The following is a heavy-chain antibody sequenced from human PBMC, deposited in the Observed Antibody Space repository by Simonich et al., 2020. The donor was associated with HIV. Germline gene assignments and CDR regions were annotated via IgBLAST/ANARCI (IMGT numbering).Heavy chain of an antibody. CDR3: ARRHPTTVTTPYFDY. J-gene: IGHJ4*02. CDR2: INHRGST. D-gene: IGHD4-17*01. CDR1: GGSFSGYY. Sequence: QVQLQQWGAGLLKPSETLSLTCAVYGGSFSGYYWSWIRQLPGKGLEGIGEINHRGSTNYNPSLKGRVTISVDTSKNQFSLKLSSVTAADTAVYYCARRHPTTVTTPYFDYWGQGTLVTVSS. V-gene: IGHV4-34*01.